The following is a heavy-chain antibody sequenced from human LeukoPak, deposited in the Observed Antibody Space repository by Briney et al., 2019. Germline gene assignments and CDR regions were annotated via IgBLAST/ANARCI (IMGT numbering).Heavy chain of an antibody. J-gene: IGHJ6*03. D-gene: IGHD4-11*01. CDR2: IYYSGTT. CDR3: ARATWYYYYYMDV. CDR1: GGSISNYY. V-gene: IGHV4-59*01. Sequence: SETLSLTCTVSGGSISNYYWNWIRQPPGKGLEWIGYIYYSGTTNYNPSLKSRVTISVDTSKNQFSLKLSSVTAADTAVYYCARATWYYYYYMDVWGKGTTVTISS.